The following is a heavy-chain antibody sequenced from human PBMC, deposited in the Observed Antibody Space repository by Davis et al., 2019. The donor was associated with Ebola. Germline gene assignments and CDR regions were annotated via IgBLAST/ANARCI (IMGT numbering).Heavy chain of an antibody. CDR2: IKSKTDGGTT. Sequence: PGGSLRLSCAASGFTFSNAWMGWVRQAPGKGLEWVGRIKSKTDGGTTDYAAPVKGRFTISRDDSKNTLYLQMNSLKTEDTAVYYCTTAYSYYYDSSGYVYFDYWGQGTLVTVSS. J-gene: IGHJ4*02. V-gene: IGHV3-15*01. CDR3: TTAYSYYYDSSGYVYFDY. D-gene: IGHD3-22*01. CDR1: GFTFSNAW.